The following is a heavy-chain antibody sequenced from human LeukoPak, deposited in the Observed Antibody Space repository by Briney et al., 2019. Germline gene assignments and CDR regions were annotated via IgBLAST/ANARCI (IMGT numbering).Heavy chain of an antibody. D-gene: IGHD1-1*01. Sequence: KPSETLSLTCTVSGGSISSYYWSWIRQPPGKGLEWLGYIYYSGSTNYNPSLKSRVTISVDTSKNQFSLKLSSVTAADTAVYYCARENGHWFDPWGQGTLVTVSS. CDR1: GGSISSYY. CDR3: ARENGHWFDP. J-gene: IGHJ5*02. CDR2: IYYSGST. V-gene: IGHV4-59*12.